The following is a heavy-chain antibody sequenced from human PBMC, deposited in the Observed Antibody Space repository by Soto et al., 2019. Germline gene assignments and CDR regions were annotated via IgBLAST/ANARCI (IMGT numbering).Heavy chain of an antibody. D-gene: IGHD2-8*01. J-gene: IGHJ6*02. CDR2: INAGNGNT. Sequence: SVKVSCKASGYTFTSYAMHWVRQAPGQRLEWIGWINAGNGNTKYSQKFQGRVTITRDTSASTAYMALSSVTAADSAVYFCARHGRNTNTAQLKHYSMDVWGQGTTVTVSS. CDR1: GYTFTSYA. CDR3: ARHGRNTNTAQLKHYSMDV. V-gene: IGHV1-3*01.